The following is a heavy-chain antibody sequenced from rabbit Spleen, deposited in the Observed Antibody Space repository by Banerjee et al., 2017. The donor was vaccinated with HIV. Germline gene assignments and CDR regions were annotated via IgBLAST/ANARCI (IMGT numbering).Heavy chain of an antibody. CDR3: ARGSAAMTMVIIGFYLNL. D-gene: IGHD2-1*01. CDR1: RFDFSTYS. Sequence: QLVESGGGLVQPGGSLKLSCKASRFDFSTYSMSWVRQAPGKGLEWIGYIVPIFGVTYYANWVNGRFTISSHNAQNTLYLQLNSLTAADTATYFCARGSAAMTMVIIGFYLNLWGPGTLVTVS. CDR2: IVPIFGVT. V-gene: IGHV1S7*01. J-gene: IGHJ4*01.